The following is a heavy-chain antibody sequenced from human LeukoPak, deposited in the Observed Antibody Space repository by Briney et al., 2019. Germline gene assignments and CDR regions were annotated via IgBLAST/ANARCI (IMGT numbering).Heavy chain of an antibody. V-gene: IGHV3-66*01. CDR1: GYTFTSYG. J-gene: IGHJ4*02. CDR3: AREWAAAGGVIDY. CDR2: IYSDGST. D-gene: IGHD6-13*01. Sequence: SCKASGYTFTSYGISWVRQAPGKGLEWVSIIYSDGSTYYADSVKGRFTISRDNSKNTLYLQMNSLRAEDTAVYYCAREWAAAGGVIDYWGQGTLVTVSS.